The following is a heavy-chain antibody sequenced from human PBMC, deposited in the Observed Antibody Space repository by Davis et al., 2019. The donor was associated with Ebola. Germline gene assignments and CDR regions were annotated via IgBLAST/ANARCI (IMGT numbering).Heavy chain of an antibody. CDR3: VKGWLVHDF. CDR2: IIDNGHTT. V-gene: IGHV3-64D*08. Sequence: GESLKISCSASGFTFSNSGMHWVRQAPGKGLEYVSAIIDNGHTTKYADSVKGRFTISRDNSKDTLYLHMTNLRPEDTGIYYCVKGWLVHDFWGRGTLVTVSA. J-gene: IGHJ4*02. D-gene: IGHD6-6*01. CDR1: GFTFSNSG.